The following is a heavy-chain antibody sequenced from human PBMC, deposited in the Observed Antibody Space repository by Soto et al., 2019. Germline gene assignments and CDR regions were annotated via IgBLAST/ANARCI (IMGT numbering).Heavy chain of an antibody. D-gene: IGHD3-16*01. V-gene: IGHV4-30-4*01. CDR3: ASRIRLGRALWGFHP. CDR1: GGSIRSGDHY. CDR2: IYYSGAT. Sequence: QVQLQESGPGLVRPSETLSLTCTVSGGSIRSGDHYWTWIRQTPGKGLEWIGHIYYSGATYYNPSLKSRLIMSLDTSKNQFSLSLTSVTAADTAVYYCASRIRLGRALWGFHPWGQGTLVTVSA. J-gene: IGHJ5*02.